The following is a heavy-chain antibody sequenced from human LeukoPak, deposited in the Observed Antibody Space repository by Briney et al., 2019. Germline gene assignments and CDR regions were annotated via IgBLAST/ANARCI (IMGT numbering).Heavy chain of an antibody. CDR3: ASLTPRLTLKNDY. CDR1: GYIFTGYC. V-gene: IGHV1-46*01. J-gene: IGHJ4*02. Sequence: ASVKVSCKASGYIFTGYCMHWVRQAPGQGLEWMGIINPSGGTTSYAQKFQGRVTMTRDTSTSTVYMELSSLRSEDTAVYYCASLTPRLTLKNDYWGQGTLVTVSS. D-gene: IGHD4/OR15-4a*01. CDR2: INPSGGTT.